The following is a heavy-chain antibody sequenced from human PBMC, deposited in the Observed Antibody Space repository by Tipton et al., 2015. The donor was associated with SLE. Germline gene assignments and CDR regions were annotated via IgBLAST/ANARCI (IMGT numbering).Heavy chain of an antibody. CDR1: GGPISTTSYY. V-gene: IGHV4-39*07. CDR3: ARDNVDFMNGGGYNGMDV. Sequence: TLSLTCTVSGGPISTTSYYWGWIRKPPGKGLGWIGTIYSSGSTYYNPSLKSRVTVSIDTSKNQFSLKLSSVTAADTALYYCARDNVDFMNGGGYNGMDVWGKGTTVTVSS. CDR2: IYSSGST. D-gene: IGHD4-23*01. J-gene: IGHJ6*04.